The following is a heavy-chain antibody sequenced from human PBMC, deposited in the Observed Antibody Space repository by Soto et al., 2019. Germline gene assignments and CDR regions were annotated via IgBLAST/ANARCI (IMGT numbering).Heavy chain of an antibody. CDR2: ISYDGSNK. D-gene: IGHD3-3*01. CDR1: GFTFSSYG. J-gene: IGHJ6*02. V-gene: IGHV3-30*18. CDR3: AKERITIFGYNYYGMDV. Sequence: QVQLVESGGGVVQPGRSLRLSCAASGFTFSSYGMHWVRQAPGKGLEWVAVISYDGSNKYYADSVKGRFTISRDNSKNTLYLQMNSLRAEDTAVYYCAKERITIFGYNYYGMDVWGQGTTVTVSS.